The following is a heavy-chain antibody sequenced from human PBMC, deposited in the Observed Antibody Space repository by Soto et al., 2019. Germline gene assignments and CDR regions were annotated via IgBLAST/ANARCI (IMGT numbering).Heavy chain of an antibody. V-gene: IGHV1-18*01. CDR3: ARGGRYYDD. CDR1: GYTFTTFTTYG. Sequence: QVHLVQSGAEVKNPGASVKVSCKASGYTFTTFTTYGISWVRQAPGQGLEWMGWISGSNGNTNYAQKLQGRVTMTTDTSTTTAYMELRSLRSDDTAVYYCARGGRYYDDWGQGTLVTVSS. CDR2: ISGSNGNT. J-gene: IGHJ4*02.